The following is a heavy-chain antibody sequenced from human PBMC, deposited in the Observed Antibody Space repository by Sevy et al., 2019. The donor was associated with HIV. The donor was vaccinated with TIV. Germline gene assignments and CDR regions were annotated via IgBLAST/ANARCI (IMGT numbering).Heavy chain of an antibody. D-gene: IGHD3-22*01. J-gene: IGHJ4*02. CDR2: ITGDSSYM. Sequence: GGSLRLSCAASGFTFSSYNMNWVRQAPGKGLEWISSITGDSSYMYDADSVKGRLTISRDNAKNSLYLHMNGLRAEDTVVYYCARDRPTLNYHASSGYNYYFDSWGQGTLVTVSS. CDR1: GFTFSSYN. CDR3: ARDRPTLNYHASSGYNYYFDS. V-gene: IGHV3-21*01.